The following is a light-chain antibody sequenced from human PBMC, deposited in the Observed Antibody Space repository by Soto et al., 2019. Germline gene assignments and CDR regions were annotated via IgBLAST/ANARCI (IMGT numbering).Light chain of an antibody. CDR3: QQYNSDAWT. CDR1: QSISPW. J-gene: IGKJ1*01. Sequence: TQSPSTLSASVGDRVTITCXXSQSISPWLAWYQQNPGKAPNLLIYKASTLESGVPSRFSGSGSGTEFTLTIGSLQPEDFGSYYCQQYNSDAWTFGQGTKVEIK. V-gene: IGKV1-5*03. CDR2: KAS.